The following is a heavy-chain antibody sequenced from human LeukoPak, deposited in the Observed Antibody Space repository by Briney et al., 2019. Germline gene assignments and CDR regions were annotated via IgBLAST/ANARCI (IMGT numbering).Heavy chain of an antibody. Sequence: GGSLRLSCAASGFIFSKHCAHWVRQAPGKGLEWVAVIWYDGSDKYYGDSVKGRFTISRDNCKNMLFLQMDSPRAEDTAVYFCARGIAARRMDYGSRGTLVTVSS. CDR3: ARGIAARRMDY. CDR2: IWYDGSDK. D-gene: IGHD6-6*01. V-gene: IGHV3-33*01. CDR1: GFIFSKHC. J-gene: IGHJ4*02.